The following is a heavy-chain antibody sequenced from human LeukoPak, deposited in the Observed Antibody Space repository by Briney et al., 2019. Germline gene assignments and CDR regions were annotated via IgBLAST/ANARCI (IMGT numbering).Heavy chain of an antibody. J-gene: IGHJ6*02. CDR2: IKSKIDGGTT. CDR3: TTDLSLWGGYYGDYYYYGMDV. CDR1: GFTFSNAW. D-gene: IGHD3-3*01. V-gene: IGHV3-15*01. Sequence: GGSLRLSCAASGFTFSNAWMSWVRQAPGKGLEWVGRIKSKIDGGTTDYAAPVKGRFTISRDDSKNTLYLQMNSLKTEDTAVYYCTTDLSLWGGYYGDYYYYGMDVWGQGTTVTVSS.